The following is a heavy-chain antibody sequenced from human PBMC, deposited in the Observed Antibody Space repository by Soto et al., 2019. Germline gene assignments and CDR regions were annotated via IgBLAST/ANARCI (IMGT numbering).Heavy chain of an antibody. V-gene: IGHV3-30*18. CDR2: ISYDGSNK. CDR3: AKNSGSYDYSDY. D-gene: IGHD1-26*01. Sequence: QVQLVESGGGVVQPGRSLRLSCAASGFTFSSYGMHWVRQAPGKGLEWVAVISYDGSNKYYADSVKGRFTISRDNSKNTLYLQMNSLRAEDTAVYYCAKNSGSYDYSDYWGQGTLVTVSS. CDR1: GFTFSSYG. J-gene: IGHJ4*02.